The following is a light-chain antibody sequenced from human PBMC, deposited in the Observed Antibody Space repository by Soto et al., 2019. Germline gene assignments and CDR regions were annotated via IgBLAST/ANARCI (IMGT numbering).Light chain of an antibody. CDR2: DAS. CDR1: QSLNND. V-gene: IGKV1-5*01. Sequence: DIQMTQSPSTLSASVGDRVTITCRASQSLNNDLAWYQQKPGKAPNLLIYDASTLERGVPSRFSGTGSGTEFTLAINSLQPEDFATYYCQQVKTYPRTFGGGTKVDIK. CDR3: QQVKTYPRT. J-gene: IGKJ4*01.